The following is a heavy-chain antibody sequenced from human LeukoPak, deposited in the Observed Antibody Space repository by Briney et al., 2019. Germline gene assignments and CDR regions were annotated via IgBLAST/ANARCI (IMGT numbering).Heavy chain of an antibody. Sequence: SETLSLTCAVYGGSFSGYYWSWIRQPPGKGLEWIGEINHSGSTNYNPSLKSRVTISVDTSKNQFSLKLSSVTAADTAVYYCARLVKYCSGGSCYSDYYYYMDVWGKGTTVTISS. CDR1: GGSFSGYY. J-gene: IGHJ6*03. D-gene: IGHD2-15*01. V-gene: IGHV4-34*01. CDR2: INHSGST. CDR3: ARLVKYCSGGSCYSDYYYYMDV.